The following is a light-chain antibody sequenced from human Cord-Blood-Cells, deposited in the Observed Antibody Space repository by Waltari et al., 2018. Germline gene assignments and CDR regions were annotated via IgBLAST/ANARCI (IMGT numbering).Light chain of an antibody. Sequence: DIQMTQSPSTLSASEGDRVTITCRARQSISGWLAWYQQQPGTAPKLLIYNASSLESGGPTRFGGGRSWTGFTRTISSLQPDDFATYYCQQYTYMTFGEGTKVEIK. CDR3: QQYTYMT. CDR2: NAS. V-gene: IGKV1-5*01. CDR1: QSISGW. J-gene: IGKJ1*01.